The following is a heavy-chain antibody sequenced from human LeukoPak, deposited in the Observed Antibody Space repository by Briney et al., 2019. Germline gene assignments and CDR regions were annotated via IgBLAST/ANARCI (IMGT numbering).Heavy chain of an antibody. CDR2: IYHSGST. D-gene: IGHD6-19*01. Sequence: SGTLPLTCAVSGGSISSSNWWSWVRQPPGKGLEWIGEIYHSGSTNYNPSLKSRVTISVDKSKNQFSLKLSSVTAADTAVYYCAREKGSGWYGGSYYFDYWGQGTLVTVSS. J-gene: IGHJ4*02. V-gene: IGHV4-4*02. CDR3: AREKGSGWYGGSYYFDY. CDR1: GGSISSSNW.